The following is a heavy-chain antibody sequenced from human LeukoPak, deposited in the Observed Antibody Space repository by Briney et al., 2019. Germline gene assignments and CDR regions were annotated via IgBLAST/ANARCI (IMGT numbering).Heavy chain of an antibody. V-gene: IGHV1-2*02. CDR1: GYTFTGYY. CDR3: ARAYGSGSYYLVLYYYYGMAV. J-gene: IGHJ6*02. CDR2: INPNSGGT. D-gene: IGHD3-10*01. Sequence: ASVKVSCKASGYTFTGYYMHWVRQAPGQGLEGMGWINPNSGGTNYAQKFRGRGTMTRDTSISTAYMELSRLRSDDMAVYYCARAYGSGSYYLVLYYYYGMAVWGQGTTVTVSS.